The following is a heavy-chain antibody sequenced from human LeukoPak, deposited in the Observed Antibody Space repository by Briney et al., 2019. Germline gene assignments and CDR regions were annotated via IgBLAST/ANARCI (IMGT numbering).Heavy chain of an antibody. Sequence: PSETLSLTCTVSGGSISSYYWSWIRQPPGKGLEWIGYNSGSTNYNPSLKSRVTISVDTSKNQFSLKLSSVTAADTAVYYCASSRSGWYGYFDYWGQGTLVTVSS. CDR3: ASSRSGWYGYFDY. D-gene: IGHD6-19*01. J-gene: IGHJ4*02. V-gene: IGHV4-59*08. CDR1: GGSISSYY. CDR2: NSGST.